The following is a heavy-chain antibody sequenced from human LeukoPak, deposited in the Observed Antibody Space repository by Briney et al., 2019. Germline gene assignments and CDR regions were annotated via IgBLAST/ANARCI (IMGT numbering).Heavy chain of an antibody. V-gene: IGHV3-23*01. J-gene: IGHJ3*02. CDR2: ISGSGGGT. Sequence: PGGSLRLSCAASGFTFSSYAMSWVRQAPGKGLEWVSSISGSGGGTYYADSVKGRFTISRDNSKNTLYLQMNSLRAEDTAVYYCAKSQSIAARPGAFDIWGQGTMVTVSS. D-gene: IGHD6-6*01. CDR3: AKSQSIAARPGAFDI. CDR1: GFTFSSYA.